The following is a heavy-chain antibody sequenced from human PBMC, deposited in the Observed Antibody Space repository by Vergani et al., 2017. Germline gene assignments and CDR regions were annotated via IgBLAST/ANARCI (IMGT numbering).Heavy chain of an antibody. J-gene: IGHJ4*02. Sequence: QVQLQESGPGLVKPSQTLSLTCTVSGGSISSGSYYWSWIRQPAGKGLEWIGYIYHSGSTYYNPSLKSRVTISVDRSKNQFSLKLSSVTAADTAVYYCARWGDSSSSFDYWGQGTLVTVSS. V-gene: IGHV4-30-2*01. CDR1: GGSISSGSYY. D-gene: IGHD6-13*01. CDR3: ARWGDSSSSFDY. CDR2: IYHSGST.